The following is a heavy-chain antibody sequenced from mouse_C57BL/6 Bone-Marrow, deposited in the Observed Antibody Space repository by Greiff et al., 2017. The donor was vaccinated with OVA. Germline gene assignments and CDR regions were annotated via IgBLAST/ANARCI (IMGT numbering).Heavy chain of an antibody. CDR3: ARGGYAY. J-gene: IGHJ3*01. CDR1: GFTFSSYA. V-gene: IGHV5-4*03. D-gene: IGHD1-1*02. Sequence: EVKLMESGGGLVKPGGSLKLSCAASGFTFSSYAMSWVRQTPEKGLEWVATISDGGSYTYYPDNVKGRFTISRDNAKNNLYLQLSHLKSEDTAMDSGARGGYAYWGQGTLVTGSA. CDR2: ISDGGSYT.